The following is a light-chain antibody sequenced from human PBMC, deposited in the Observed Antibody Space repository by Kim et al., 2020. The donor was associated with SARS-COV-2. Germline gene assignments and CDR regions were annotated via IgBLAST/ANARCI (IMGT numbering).Light chain of an antibody. J-gene: IGLJ2*01. Sequence: LTISCTGVTSDIGGHNYVSWYQHDPGKAPNLILYDVTNRPSGIPTRFSGSMSGNTASLTISGLQPEDESDYYCTSYTHVNSLDVVFGGGTQLTVL. V-gene: IGLV2-14*03. CDR2: DVT. CDR1: TSDIGGHNY. CDR3: TSYTHVNSLDVV.